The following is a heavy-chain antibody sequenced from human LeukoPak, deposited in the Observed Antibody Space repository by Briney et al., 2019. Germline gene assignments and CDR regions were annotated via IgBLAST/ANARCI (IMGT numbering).Heavy chain of an antibody. Sequence: PGGSLRLSCAASGFTVSSNYMSWVRQAPGKGLEWVSVIYSGGSTYYADSVKGRFTISRDNSKNTLYLQMNSLRAEDTAVYYCAGDNEWLVGVYYYYGMDVWGQGTTVTVSS. CDR1: GFTVSSNY. CDR2: IYSGGST. V-gene: IGHV3-66*01. D-gene: IGHD6-19*01. CDR3: AGDNEWLVGVYYYYGMDV. J-gene: IGHJ6*02.